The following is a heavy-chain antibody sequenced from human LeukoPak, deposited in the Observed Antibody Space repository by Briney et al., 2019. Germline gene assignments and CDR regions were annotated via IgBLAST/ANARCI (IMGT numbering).Heavy chain of an antibody. Sequence: GGSLRLSCAASGFTFSSFGMHWVRQAPGKGLEGVAFIRYDGSNKYYADSVKGRFTISRDNSKNTLYLQMNSLRAEDTAVYYCAKGYSSSENYWGQGTLVTVSS. CDR2: IRYDGSNK. CDR1: GFTFSSFG. J-gene: IGHJ4*02. D-gene: IGHD6-13*01. V-gene: IGHV3-30*02. CDR3: AKGYSSSENY.